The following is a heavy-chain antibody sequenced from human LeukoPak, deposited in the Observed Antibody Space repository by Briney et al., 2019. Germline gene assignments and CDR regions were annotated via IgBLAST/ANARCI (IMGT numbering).Heavy chain of an antibody. V-gene: IGHV3-23*01. J-gene: IGHJ4*02. CDR3: AKEVDYQKLEH. D-gene: IGHD3/OR15-3a*01. CDR2: ISGSGGRT. Sequence: XKXVXXGAAISGSGGRTYYAESVKGGLTIYRDTSNNTLYLQMNSLRAEDTAVYYCAKEVDYQKLEHWGQGTLVTVSS.